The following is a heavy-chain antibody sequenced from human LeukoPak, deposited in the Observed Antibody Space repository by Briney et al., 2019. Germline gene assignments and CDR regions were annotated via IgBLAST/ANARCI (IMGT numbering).Heavy chain of an antibody. Sequence: GASVKVSCKASGYTFTGYYMHWVRQAPGQGLEWMEWINPNSGGTNYAQKFQGRVTMTRDTSISTAYMELSRLRSDDTAVYYCARARAGYSSGWYPERWGQGTLVTVSS. D-gene: IGHD6-19*01. J-gene: IGHJ4*02. CDR1: GYTFTGYY. CDR2: INPNSGGT. CDR3: ARARAGYSSGWYPER. V-gene: IGHV1-2*02.